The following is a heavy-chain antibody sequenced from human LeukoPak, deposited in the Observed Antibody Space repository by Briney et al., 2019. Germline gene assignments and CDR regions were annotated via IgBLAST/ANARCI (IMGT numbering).Heavy chain of an antibody. Sequence: PSETLSLTCTVSGGSISSSSYYWGWIRQPPGKGLEWIGRIYTSGSTDYNPSLKTRVTMSVDTSKNQFSLNLNSVTAADTVVYYCARESLNYGGNRILDYWGQGALVIVSS. CDR1: GGSISSSSYY. CDR3: ARESLNYGGNRILDY. J-gene: IGHJ4*02. CDR2: IYTSGST. D-gene: IGHD4-23*01. V-gene: IGHV4-39*07.